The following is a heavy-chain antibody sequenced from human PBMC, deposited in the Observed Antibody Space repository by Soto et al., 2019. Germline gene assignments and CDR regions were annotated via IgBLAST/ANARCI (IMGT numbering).Heavy chain of an antibody. J-gene: IGHJ4*02. CDR2: FDPEDGET. D-gene: IGHD3-22*01. CDR1: GYTLTELS. V-gene: IGHV1-24*01. Sequence: GASVKVSCKVSGYTLTELSMHWVRQAPGKGLEWMGGFDPEDGETIYAQKFQGRLTMTEDTSTDTAYMELSSLRSEDTAVYYCAAERAYFHDSIGYLSIDFWGQGTQVTVSS. CDR3: AAERAYFHDSIGYLSIDF.